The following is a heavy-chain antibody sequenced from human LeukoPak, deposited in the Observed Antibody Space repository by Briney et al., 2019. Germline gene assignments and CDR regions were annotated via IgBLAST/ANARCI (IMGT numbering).Heavy chain of an antibody. CDR1: GGSISSYY. CDR3: TRQGRGFWYFDP. J-gene: IGHJ2*01. CDR2: IYYSGST. V-gene: IGHV4-59*08. D-gene: IGHD6-25*01. Sequence: SETLSLTCTDPGGSISSYYWSWIRQPPRKGLEWIGYIYYSGSTNYNPSTKSRVTTSAAKTKNKSCLMLNCVTSADRTGDYCTRQGRGFWYFDPWGRGTLVTVSS.